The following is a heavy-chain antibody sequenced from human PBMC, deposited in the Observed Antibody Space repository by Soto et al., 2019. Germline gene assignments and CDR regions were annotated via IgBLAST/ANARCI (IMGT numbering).Heavy chain of an antibody. Sequence: EVQLVESGGGLVQPGGSLRLSCAASGFTFGSYSMNWVRQAPGKGLEWVSYISSSSSTIYYADSVEGRFTISRDNVKNSLDLQMNSLRAEDTALSYSEKDGVYTYGHYDYWGQGTLVTVSS. CDR3: EKDGVYTYGHYDY. D-gene: IGHD5-18*01. CDR1: GFTFGSYS. J-gene: IGHJ4*02. V-gene: IGHV3-48*01. CDR2: ISSSSSTI.